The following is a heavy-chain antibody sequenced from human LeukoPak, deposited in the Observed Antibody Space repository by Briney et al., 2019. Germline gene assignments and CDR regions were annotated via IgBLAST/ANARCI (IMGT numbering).Heavy chain of an antibody. CDR3: ARGTTARPVDY. J-gene: IGHJ4*02. CDR2: IYYSGST. D-gene: IGHD1-7*01. V-gene: IGHV4-59*01. CDR1: GGSISSYY. Sequence: SETLSLTCTVSGGSISSYYWSWIRQPPGKGLEWIGYIYYSGSTNYNPSLKSRVTIPVDTSKNQYSLKLSSVTAADTAVYYCARGTTARPVDYWGQGTLVTVSS.